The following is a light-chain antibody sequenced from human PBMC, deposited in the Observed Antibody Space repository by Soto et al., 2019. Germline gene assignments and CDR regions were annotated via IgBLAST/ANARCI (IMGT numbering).Light chain of an antibody. CDR1: SSNIGSNT. CDR3: AAWDDSLNGRVV. CDR2: SND. V-gene: IGLV1-44*01. Sequence: QSVLTQPPSASGTPGQRVTLSCSGSSSNIGSNTVHGYQQLPGTAPKLLIYSNDQRPTGVTDRYSGSKSGTSASLAITGLXXXXXXXYYCAAWDDSLNGRVVFGGGTKRTVL. J-gene: IGLJ2*01.